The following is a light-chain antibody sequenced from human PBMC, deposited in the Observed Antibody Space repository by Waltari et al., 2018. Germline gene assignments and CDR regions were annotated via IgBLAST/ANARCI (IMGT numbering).Light chain of an antibody. Sequence: QSALTQPRSVSGSPGQSVTISCTATISDVGGYNYVSWYQQHPGKAPKLLIYEVSKRPPGVPDRLSGSKSGNTASLTISGLQAEDEADYYCCSYAGRYTFVFGTGTKVTVL. J-gene: IGLJ1*01. V-gene: IGLV2-11*01. CDR3: CSYAGRYTFV. CDR2: EVS. CDR1: ISDVGGYNY.